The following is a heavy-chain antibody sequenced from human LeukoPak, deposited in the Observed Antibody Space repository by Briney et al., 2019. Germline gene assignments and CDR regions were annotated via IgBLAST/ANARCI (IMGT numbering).Heavy chain of an antibody. Sequence: SETLSLTCAVYGGSFSGYYWSWIRQPPGKGLEWIGEINHSGSTNYNPSLKCRVTISVDTSKNQFSLKLSSVTAADTAVYYCALAGYGLDYWGQGTLVTVSS. D-gene: IGHD4-17*01. CDR1: GGSFSGYY. CDR3: ALAGYGLDY. V-gene: IGHV4-34*01. J-gene: IGHJ4*02. CDR2: INHSGST.